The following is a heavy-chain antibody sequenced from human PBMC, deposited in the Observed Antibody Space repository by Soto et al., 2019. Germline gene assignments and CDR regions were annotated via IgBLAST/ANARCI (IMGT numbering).Heavy chain of an antibody. D-gene: IGHD1-1*01. J-gene: IGHJ1*01. V-gene: IGHV4-59*01. Sequence: SETLSLTCTVSGGSISSYYWSWIRQPPGKGLEWIGYIYHSGGTNYNPSLKSRVTISVDTSKNQFSLKLSSVAAADTAVYYCASALQLKGLYFHHWGQGTLVTVSS. CDR3: ASALQLKGLYFHH. CDR1: GGSISSYY. CDR2: IYHSGGT.